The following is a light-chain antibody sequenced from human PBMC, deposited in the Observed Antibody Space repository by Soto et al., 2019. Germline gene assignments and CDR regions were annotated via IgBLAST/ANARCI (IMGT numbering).Light chain of an antibody. V-gene: IGKV3-20*01. J-gene: IGKJ2*01. CDR3: QQYGPSQYT. CDR1: QSVISTY. Sequence: EVVLTQSPGTLSLSQGERATLSCRASQSVISTYLAWYQQKPGQAPRLLIYGASSRADGVPARVSGRGSGTDFTRTISGLEPDDCAIYYCQQYGPSQYTFGQGTKLEVK. CDR2: GAS.